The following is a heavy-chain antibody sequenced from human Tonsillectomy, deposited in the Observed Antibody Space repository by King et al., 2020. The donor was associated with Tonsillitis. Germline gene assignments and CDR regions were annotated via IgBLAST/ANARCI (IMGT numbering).Heavy chain of an antibody. J-gene: IGHJ4*02. CDR2: IWYDGSNK. V-gene: IGHV3-33*01. Sequence: VQLVESGGGVVQPGRSLRLSCAASGFTFSGYGMHWVRQAPGKGLEWVAVIWYDGSNKYYADSVKGRFTISRDNSKNTLYLQMNSLRAEDTAVYYCARDGYCSSTSCPCDYWGQGTLVTVSS. CDR3: ARDGYCSSTSCPCDY. D-gene: IGHD2-2*03. CDR1: GFTFSGYG.